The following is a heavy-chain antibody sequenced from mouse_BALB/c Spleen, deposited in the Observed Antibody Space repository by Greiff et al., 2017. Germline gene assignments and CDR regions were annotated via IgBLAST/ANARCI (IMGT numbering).Heavy chain of an antibody. CDR3: ARYPGLRLRYWYFDV. D-gene: IGHD1-2*01. Sequence: EVQLQQSGPELVKPGASVKIPCKASGYTFTDYNMDWVKQSHGKSLEWIGDINPNNGGTIYNQKFKGKATLTVDKSSSTAYMELRSLTSEDTAVYYCARYPGLRLRYWYFDVWGAGTTVTVSS. J-gene: IGHJ1*01. V-gene: IGHV1-18*01. CDR1: GYTFTDYN. CDR2: INPNNGGT.